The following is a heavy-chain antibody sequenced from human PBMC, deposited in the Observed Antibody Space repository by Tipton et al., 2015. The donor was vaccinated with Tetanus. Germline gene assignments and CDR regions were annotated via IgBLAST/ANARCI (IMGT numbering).Heavy chain of an antibody. D-gene: IGHD3-22*01. CDR2: ISYDGSNK. CDR3: ARESYYDSSGYATYAFDI. V-gene: IGHV3-30*04. Sequence: EASGFTFSSYAMHWVRQAPGKGLEWVAVISYDGSNKYYADSVKGRFTISRDNSKNTLYLQMNSLRAEDTAVYYCARESYYDSSGYATYAFDIWGQGTMVTVSS. CDR1: GFTFSSYA. J-gene: IGHJ3*02.